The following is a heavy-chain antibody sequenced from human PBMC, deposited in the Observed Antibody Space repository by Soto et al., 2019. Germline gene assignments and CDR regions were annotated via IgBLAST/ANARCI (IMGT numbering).Heavy chain of an antibody. D-gene: IGHD3-16*01. CDR1: GGSISSGGYY. J-gene: IGHJ5*02. V-gene: IGHV4-31*03. Sequence: LSLTCTVSGGSISSGGYYWSWIRQHPGKGLEWIGYIYYSGSTYYNPSLKSRVTISVDTSKNQFSLKLSSVTAADTAVYYCARNLLGELLFDPWGQGTLVTVSS. CDR3: ARNLLGELLFDP. CDR2: IYYSGST.